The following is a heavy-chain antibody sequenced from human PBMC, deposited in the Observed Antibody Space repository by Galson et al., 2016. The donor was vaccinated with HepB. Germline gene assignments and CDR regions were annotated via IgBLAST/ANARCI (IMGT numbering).Heavy chain of an antibody. D-gene: IGHD2-15*01. V-gene: IGHV3-21*01. CDR1: GFTFSSYS. Sequence: SLRLSCAASGFTFSSYSMNWVRQAPGKGLEWVSSISSSSSYIYYADSLKGRFTISRDNAKNSLYLQMNSLRAEDTAVYYCARDQDIVVVVAAPFDYWGQGTLVTVSS. CDR3: ARDQDIVVVVAAPFDY. J-gene: IGHJ4*02. CDR2: ISSSSSYI.